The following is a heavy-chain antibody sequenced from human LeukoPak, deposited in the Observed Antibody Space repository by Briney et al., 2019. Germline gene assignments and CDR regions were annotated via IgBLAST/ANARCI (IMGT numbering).Heavy chain of an antibody. Sequence: GGSLRLSCVASGFAVGSNYMSWVRQAPGKGLEWVSLIYSGGAIRYADSVKGRFTISRDSSKNTLFLQMNDLTVEDTARYYCARRPGNWGQGIQVTVSS. D-gene: IGHD1-14*01. V-gene: IGHV3-53*01. CDR2: IYSGGAI. CDR1: GFAVGSNY. CDR3: ARRPGN. J-gene: IGHJ4*02.